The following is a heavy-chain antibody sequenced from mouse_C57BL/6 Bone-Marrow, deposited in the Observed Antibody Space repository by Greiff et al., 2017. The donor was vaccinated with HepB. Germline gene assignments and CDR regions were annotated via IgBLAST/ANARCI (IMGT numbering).Heavy chain of an antibody. CDR2: ISYDGSN. V-gene: IGHV3-6*01. CDR3: AGDYYGSSFYWYFDV. CDR1: GYSITSGYY. Sequence: EVQLQESGPGLVKPSQSLSLTCSVTGYSITSGYYWNWIRQFPGNKLEWMGYISYDGSNNYNPSLKNRISITRDTSKNQVFLKLNSVTTEDTATYYCAGDYYGSSFYWYFDVWGTGTTVTVSS. D-gene: IGHD1-1*01. J-gene: IGHJ1*03.